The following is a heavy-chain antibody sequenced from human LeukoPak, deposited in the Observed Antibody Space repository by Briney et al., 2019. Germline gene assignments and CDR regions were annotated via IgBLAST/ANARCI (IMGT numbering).Heavy chain of an antibody. J-gene: IGHJ5*02. CDR3: AGLTGGTPPSWFDP. Sequence: PSQTLSLTCTVSGGSISSAEYYWSWIRQPTGKGLEWIGSIYYSGGTYYNPSLKSRVTISVDTSKDQFSLKLSSVTAADTAVYYCAGLTGGTPPSWFDPWGQGTLVTVSS. CDR1: GGSISSAEYY. D-gene: IGHD3-9*01. V-gene: IGHV4-30-4*01. CDR2: IYYSGGT.